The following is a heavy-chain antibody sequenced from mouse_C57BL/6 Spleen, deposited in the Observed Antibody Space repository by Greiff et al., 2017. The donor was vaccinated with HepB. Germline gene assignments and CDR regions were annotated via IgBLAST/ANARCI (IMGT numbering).Heavy chain of an antibody. D-gene: IGHD1-1*01. V-gene: IGHV1-52*01. Sequence: VQLQQPGAELVRPGSSVKLSCKASGYTFTSYWMHWVKQRPIQGLEWIGNIDPSDSETHYNQKFKDKATLTVDKSSSTAYMQLSSLTSEDSAVYYCARGGGITSFAYWGQGTLVTVSA. CDR3: ARGGGITSFAY. CDR2: IDPSDSET. J-gene: IGHJ3*01. CDR1: GYTFTSYW.